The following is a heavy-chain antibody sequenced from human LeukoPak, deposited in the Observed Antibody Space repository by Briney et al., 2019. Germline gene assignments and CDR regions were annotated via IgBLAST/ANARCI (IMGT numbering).Heavy chain of an antibody. CDR3: AKLGVITTTIDY. J-gene: IGHJ4*02. CDR1: GFTFSSYA. CDR2: ISGSVGST. D-gene: IGHD3-10*01. V-gene: IGHV3-23*01. Sequence: GGSLRLSCAASGFTFSSYAMSWVRQAPGKGLEWVSAISGSVGSTYYADSVKGRFTISRDNSKNTLYLQMNSLRAEDTAVYYCAKLGVITTTIDYWGKGTLVTVSS.